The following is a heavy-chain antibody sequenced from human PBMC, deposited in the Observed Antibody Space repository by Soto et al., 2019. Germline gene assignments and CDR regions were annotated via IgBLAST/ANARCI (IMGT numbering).Heavy chain of an antibody. Sequence: QVQLVQSGAEVKKPGSSVKVSCKASGGTFSSYTISWVRQAPGQGLEWMGRIIPILGIANYAQKFQGRVTITAEKSTSTAYMELSSLRSEDTAVYYCARDHACGGSCYYGAFDIWGQGTMVTVSS. CDR3: ARDHACGGSCYYGAFDI. CDR2: IIPILGIA. V-gene: IGHV1-69*08. J-gene: IGHJ3*02. D-gene: IGHD2-15*01. CDR1: GGTFSSYT.